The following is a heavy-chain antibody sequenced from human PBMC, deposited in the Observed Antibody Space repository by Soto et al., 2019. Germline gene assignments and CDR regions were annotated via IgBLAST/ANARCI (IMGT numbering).Heavy chain of an antibody. CDR3: APEAQSVVGGTHTSYFGS. D-gene: IGHD1-26*01. CDR2: IYYSGST. J-gene: IGHJ4*02. Sequence: SETRSLTCTVSGGSVSSGSYYWSWIRQPPGKGLEWIGYIYYSGSTNYNPSLKSRVTISVDTSKNQFALKLSSVTAADTAVSYRAPEAQSVVGGTHTSYFGSWGKGNLVTVSS. CDR1: GGSVSSGSYY. V-gene: IGHV4-61*01.